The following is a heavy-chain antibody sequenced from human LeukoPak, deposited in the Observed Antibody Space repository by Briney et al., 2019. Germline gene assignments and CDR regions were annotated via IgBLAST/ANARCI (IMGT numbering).Heavy chain of an antibody. V-gene: IGHV3-23*01. CDR1: GLTFSSSA. CDR3: AIDQGPGYTPRGSATHDY. CDR2: ISGNGLQT. D-gene: IGHD2-2*02. J-gene: IGHJ4*02. Sequence: GGSLSLSCVASGLTFSSSALRWVRQAPGEGLQWVSSISGNGLQTRHADSVKGRFTVPRDNSKHTLYLQMDSLRAEDTAIYYCAIDQGPGYTPRGSATHDYWGQGTLVSVSS.